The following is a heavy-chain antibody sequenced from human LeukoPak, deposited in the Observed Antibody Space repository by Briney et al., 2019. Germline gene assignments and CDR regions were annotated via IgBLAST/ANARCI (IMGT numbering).Heavy chain of an antibody. D-gene: IGHD3-22*01. Sequence: SETLSLTCTISGGFINSSSYYWGWIRQPPGKGLEWIGDIYYSGSTYYNPALKSRVSMSIDTSKNQFSLELRSVAAADTALYYCARRRYYDSTGYLEWGQGTLVTVTS. CDR1: GGFINSSSYY. CDR3: ARRRYYDSTGYLE. J-gene: IGHJ1*01. V-gene: IGHV4-39*01. CDR2: IYYSGST.